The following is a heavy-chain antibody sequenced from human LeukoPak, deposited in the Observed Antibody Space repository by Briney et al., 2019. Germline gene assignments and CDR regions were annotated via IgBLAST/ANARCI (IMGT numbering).Heavy chain of an antibody. Sequence: AGGSLRLSCTDSGFNLGDYAMSWVRQAPGKGLEWVGFIRSKSYSGTTEYAASVKGRFTVSRDDSKSVAYLQMNSLTTEDTGVYYCTRVIRLSGGRYYFDYWGQGTLVTVSS. J-gene: IGHJ4*02. CDR2: IRSKSYSGTT. V-gene: IGHV3-49*04. CDR3: TRVIRLSGGRYYFDY. D-gene: IGHD2-21*01. CDR1: GFNLGDYA.